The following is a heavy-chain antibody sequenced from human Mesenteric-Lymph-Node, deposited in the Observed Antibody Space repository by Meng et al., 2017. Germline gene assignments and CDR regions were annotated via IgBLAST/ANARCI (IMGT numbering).Heavy chain of an antibody. CDR2: IDSGGGYT. Sequence: QVQLGQSGAEVKKPGASVRVYCKASGYTFTSYYIYWVRQAPGQGLEWMGIIDSGGGYTSYAQKFRGRVTMTRDTSTNTVYMELSSLRFEDTAVFYCARSLDTSGHAYFDYWGQGTLVTVSS. V-gene: IGHV1-46*01. J-gene: IGHJ4*02. CDR1: GYTFTSYY. CDR3: ARSLDTSGHAYFDY. D-gene: IGHD3-22*01.